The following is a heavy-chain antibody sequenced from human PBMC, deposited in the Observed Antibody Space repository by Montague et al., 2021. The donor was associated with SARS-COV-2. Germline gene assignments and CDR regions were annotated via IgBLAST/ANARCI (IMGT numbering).Heavy chain of an antibody. V-gene: IGHV4-39*01. D-gene: IGHD2-2*01. CDR2: IYYSGST. J-gene: IGHJ5*02. Sequence: SETLSLTCTVSGGSISSSSYCWGWIRQPPGKGLEWIGSIYYSGSTYYNPSLKSRVTISVDTSKNQFSLKLSSVTAADTAVYYCATRYCSSTSCWGFDPWGQGTLVTVSS. CDR1: GGSISSSSYC. CDR3: ATRYCSSTSCWGFDP.